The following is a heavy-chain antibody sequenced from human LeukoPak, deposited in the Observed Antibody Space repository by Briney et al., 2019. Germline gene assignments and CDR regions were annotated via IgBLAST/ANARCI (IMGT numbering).Heavy chain of an antibody. V-gene: IGHV4-59*01. Sequence: SETLSLTCTVSGGSISSYYWSWIRQPPGKGLEWIGYIYYSGSTNYNPSLKSRVTISVDTSKNQFSLKLSSVTAADTAAYYCARDGMTDAFDIWGQGTMVTVSS. CDR2: IYYSGST. CDR3: ARDGMTDAFDI. CDR1: GGSISSYY. J-gene: IGHJ3*02.